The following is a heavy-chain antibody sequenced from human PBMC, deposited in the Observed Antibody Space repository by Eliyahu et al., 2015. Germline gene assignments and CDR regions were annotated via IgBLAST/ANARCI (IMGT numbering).Heavy chain of an antibody. CDR2: ISSSSSYI. D-gene: IGHD5-18*01. CDR1: GFTFSSXS. J-gene: IGHJ3*02. CDR3: ARARRGGWAAEVRRVTAFDI. V-gene: IGHV3-21*01. Sequence: EVQLVESGGGLVKPGGSLRLSCAASGFTFSSXSLTXVRQAPGKELEWVSSISSSSSYIYYADSVKGRFTISRDNAKNSLYLQMNSLRAEDTAVYYCARARRGGWAAEVRRVTAFDIWGQGTMVTVSS.